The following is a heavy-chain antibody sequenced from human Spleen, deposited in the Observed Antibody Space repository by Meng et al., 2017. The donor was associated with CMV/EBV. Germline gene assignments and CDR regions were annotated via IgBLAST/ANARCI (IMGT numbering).Heavy chain of an antibody. J-gene: IGHJ1*01. Sequence: SETLSLTCTVSGDAVSSTSHYWAWIRQPPGKGLEWIGNIYDGATSHVSPSLKSRITISVDTSKNQFSLKLTSVSAADTAVYYCARLFRYYDRSGSVSPYFQHWGQGTLVTVSS. CDR2: IYDGATS. CDR1: GDAVSSTSHY. V-gene: IGHV4-39*07. CDR3: ARLFRYYDRSGSVSPYFQH. D-gene: IGHD3-22*01.